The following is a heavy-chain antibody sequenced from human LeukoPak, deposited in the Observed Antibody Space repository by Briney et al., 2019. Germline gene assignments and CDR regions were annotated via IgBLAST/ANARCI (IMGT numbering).Heavy chain of an antibody. V-gene: IGHV3-21*01. CDR3: ARDGPYSSGWYYFDY. D-gene: IGHD6-19*01. J-gene: IGHJ4*02. CDR2: ISSSSSYI. CDR1: GFTFSSYS. Sequence: GGSLRLSCAASGFTFSSYSMNWVRQAPGKGLEWVSSISSSSSYIYYADSVKGRFTISRDNAKNSLYLQMNSLRAKDTAVYYCARDGPYSSGWYYFDYWGQGTLVTVPS.